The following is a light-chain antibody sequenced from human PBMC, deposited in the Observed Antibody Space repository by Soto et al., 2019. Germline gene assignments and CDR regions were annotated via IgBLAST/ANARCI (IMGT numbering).Light chain of an antibody. CDR3: GSYASSGTLWV. Sequence: QSALTQPASVSGSPGQSITISCTGTSSDVGGYNYVSWYQHPPGKAPKLMIFEVTNRPSGVSNRFSGSKSGNTASLTISGLQAEDEADYYCGSYASSGTLWVFGGGTKVTVL. J-gene: IGLJ3*02. V-gene: IGLV2-14*01. CDR2: EVT. CDR1: SSDVGGYNY.